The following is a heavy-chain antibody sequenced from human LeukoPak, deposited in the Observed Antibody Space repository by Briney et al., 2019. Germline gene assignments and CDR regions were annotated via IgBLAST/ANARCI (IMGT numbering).Heavy chain of an antibody. J-gene: IGHJ4*02. CDR3: AKAHYYDSSGYYYNFDY. D-gene: IGHD3-22*01. CDR1: GFTFSSYA. Sequence: GGSLRLSCAASGFTFSSYAMSWVRQAPGKGLEWVSAISGSGGSTYYADSVKGRFTISRDNSKTTPYLQMNSLRAEDTAVYYCAKAHYYDSSGYYYNFDYWGQGTLVTVSS. CDR2: ISGSGGST. V-gene: IGHV3-23*01.